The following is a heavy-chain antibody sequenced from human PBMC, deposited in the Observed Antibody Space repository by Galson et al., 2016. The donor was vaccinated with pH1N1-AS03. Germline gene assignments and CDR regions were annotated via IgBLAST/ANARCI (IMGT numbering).Heavy chain of an antibody. Sequence: SVKVSCKASGGTFSNYAVSWVRQAPGQGLEWMGGIIPIFGTISYAEKFHGRVTISADEGTSTAYMELSGLRFNDTAVYYCARVGDFNQVPNYFYAMDVWGQGTAVTVSS. D-gene: IGHD3-16*01. J-gene: IGHJ6*02. CDR3: ARVGDFNQVPNYFYAMDV. CDR2: IIPIFGTI. V-gene: IGHV1-69*13. CDR1: GGTFSNYA.